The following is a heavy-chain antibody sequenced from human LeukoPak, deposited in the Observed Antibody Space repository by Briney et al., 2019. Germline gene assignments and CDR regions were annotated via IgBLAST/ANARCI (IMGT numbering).Heavy chain of an antibody. D-gene: IGHD5-12*01. J-gene: IGHJ5*02. CDR1: GFTFSSYA. Sequence: PGRSLRLSCAASGFTFSSYAMHWVRQAPGKGLEWVAVISYDGSNKYYADSVKGRFTISRDNSRNSLYLQMNNLRGEDTAIYYCARDAGNSGYGCDLWGQGTLVTVSS. CDR2: ISYDGSNK. V-gene: IGHV3-30-3*01. CDR3: ARDAGNSGYGCDL.